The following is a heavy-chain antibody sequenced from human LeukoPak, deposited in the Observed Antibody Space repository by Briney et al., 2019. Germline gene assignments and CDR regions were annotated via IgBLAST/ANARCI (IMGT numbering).Heavy chain of an antibody. CDR1: GFTFSSYG. V-gene: IGHV3-30*02. Sequence: GGSLRLXCAASGFTFSSYGMHWVRQAPGKGLEWVAFIRYDGSNKYYADSVKGRFTISRDNSKNTLYLQMNSLRAEDTAVYYCAKVLFSFRSLEWFLKGYFDYWGQGTLVTVSS. J-gene: IGHJ4*02. CDR2: IRYDGSNK. D-gene: IGHD3-3*01. CDR3: AKVLFSFRSLEWFLKGYFDY.